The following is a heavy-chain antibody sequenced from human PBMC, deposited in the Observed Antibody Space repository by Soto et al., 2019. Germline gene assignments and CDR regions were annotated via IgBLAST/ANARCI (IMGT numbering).Heavy chain of an antibody. Sequence: QVQLVQSGAEVKKPGASVKASCKASGYTFTSYAMHWVRQAPGQRLEWMGWINAGNGNTKYSQKFQGRVTITRDTSASTAYMELSSLRSEDTAVYYCARSIVVVTSFDYWGQGTLVTVSS. CDR3: ARSIVVVTSFDY. CDR1: GYTFTSYA. CDR2: INAGNGNT. D-gene: IGHD3-22*01. V-gene: IGHV1-3*01. J-gene: IGHJ4*02.